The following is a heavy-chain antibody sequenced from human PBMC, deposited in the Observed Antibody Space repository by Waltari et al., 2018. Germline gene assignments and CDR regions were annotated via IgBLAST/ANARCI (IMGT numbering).Heavy chain of an antibody. Sequence: QVQLQQWGAGLLKPSETLSLTCAVYGGSFSGYYWSWIRHPPGKGLEWIGEINHSGSTNYNPSLKSRVTISVDTSKNQFSLKLSSVTAADTAVYYCASGYCSSTSCHGYYYGMDVWGQGTTVTVSS. CDR1: GGSFSGYY. CDR3: ASGYCSSTSCHGYYYGMDV. D-gene: IGHD2-2*01. V-gene: IGHV4-34*01. J-gene: IGHJ6*02. CDR2: INHSGST.